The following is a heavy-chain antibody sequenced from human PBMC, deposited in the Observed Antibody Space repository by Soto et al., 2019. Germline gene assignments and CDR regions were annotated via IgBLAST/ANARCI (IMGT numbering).Heavy chain of an antibody. CDR2: IIPVFGTP. CDR1: GGSLSNYG. CDR3: ARGDATKIVVTTYYAMDV. Sequence: QVQVVQSGAEVKKPGSSVKVSCMASGGSLSNYGISWVRQAPGQGLEWMGAIIPVFGTPNYAQKFQDRVTITADESTTTVYMEVRSLTSEDTAVYYCARGDATKIVVTTYYAMDVWGQGTTVTVS. J-gene: IGHJ6*02. V-gene: IGHV1-69*12. D-gene: IGHD3-22*01.